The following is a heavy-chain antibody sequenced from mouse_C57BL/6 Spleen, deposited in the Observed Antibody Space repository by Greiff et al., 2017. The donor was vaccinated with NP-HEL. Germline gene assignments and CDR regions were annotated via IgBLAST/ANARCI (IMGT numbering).Heavy chain of an antibody. CDR3: ASHDGYYPHAMDD. J-gene: IGHJ4*01. V-gene: IGHV1-4*01. Sequence: QVQLQQSGAELARPGASVKMSCKASGYTFTSYTMHWVKQRPGQGLEWIGYIDPSSGYTKYNQKFKDKATLTADKSSRTAYMQLSSLTSEDAAVYYCASHDGYYPHAMDDWGQGTSVTVSS. D-gene: IGHD2-3*01. CDR2: IDPSSGYT. CDR1: GYTFTSYT.